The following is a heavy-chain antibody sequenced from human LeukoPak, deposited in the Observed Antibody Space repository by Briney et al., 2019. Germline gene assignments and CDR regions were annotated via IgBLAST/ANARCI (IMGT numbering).Heavy chain of an antibody. CDR3: AKDGTTVVTSYYYYGMDV. D-gene: IGHD4-23*01. CDR2: ISGDGGST. J-gene: IGHJ6*02. V-gene: IGHV3-43*02. CDR1: GFTFDDYA. Sequence: GGSLRLSCAASGFTFDDYAMHWVRQAPGKGLEWVSLISGDGGSTYYADSVKGRFTISRDNSKNSLYLQMNSLRTEDTALYYCAKDGTTVVTSYYYYGMDVWGQGTTVTVSS.